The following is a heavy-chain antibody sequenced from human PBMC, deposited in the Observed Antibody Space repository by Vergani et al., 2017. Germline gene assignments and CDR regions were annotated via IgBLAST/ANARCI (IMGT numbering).Heavy chain of an antibody. J-gene: IGHJ6*02. V-gene: IGHV3-33*01. D-gene: IGHD4-11*01. Sequence: QVQLVESGGGVVQPGRSLRLSCAASGFTFSSYGMHWVRQAPGKGLEWVAVIWYDGSNKYYADSVKGRFTISRDNSKNTLYLQMNSLRAEDTAVYYCARDLRFTTVTTRNSRGPYYYYYGMDVWGQGTTVTVSS. CDR1: GFTFSSYG. CDR2: IWYDGSNK. CDR3: ARDLRFTTVTTRNSRGPYYYYYGMDV.